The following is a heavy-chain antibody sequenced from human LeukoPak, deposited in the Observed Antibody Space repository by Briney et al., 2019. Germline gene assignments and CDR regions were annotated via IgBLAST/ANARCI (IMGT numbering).Heavy chain of an antibody. D-gene: IGHD3-10*01. J-gene: IGHJ4*02. CDR3: ARGPGKASFDY. V-gene: IGHV3-53*01. CDR1: GFTFSDYY. Sequence: PGGSLRLSCAASGFTFSDYYMSWIRQAPGKGLEWVSVIFSGGSTYYADSVKGRFTISRDKSNSTLYLQMNSLRAEDTAVYYCARGPGKASFDYWGQGTLVTVSS. CDR2: IFSGGST.